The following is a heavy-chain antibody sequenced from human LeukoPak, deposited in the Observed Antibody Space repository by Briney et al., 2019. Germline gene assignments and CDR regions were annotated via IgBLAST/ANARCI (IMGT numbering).Heavy chain of an antibody. CDR1: GFTFSNYE. V-gene: IGHV3-48*03. Sequence: PGGSLRLSCAASGFTFSNYEMNWVRQAPGKGLEWVSYISSSGSTIYYADSVKGRFTISRDNAKNSLYLQMNSLGAEDTAVYYCAREGGYAPFDYWGQGTLVTVSS. CDR2: ISSSGSTI. D-gene: IGHD5-12*01. CDR3: AREGGYAPFDY. J-gene: IGHJ4*02.